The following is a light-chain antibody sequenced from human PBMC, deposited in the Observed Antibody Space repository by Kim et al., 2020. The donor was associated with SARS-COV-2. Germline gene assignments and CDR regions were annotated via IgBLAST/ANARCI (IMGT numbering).Light chain of an antibody. V-gene: IGKV3-15*01. CDR1: QTIGSN. CDR3: QQYNDWPRT. Sequence: EIVMTQSPATLSVSPGEGATLSCRASQTIGSNLAWYQQSPGQPPRLLIYGASTRATGIPARFSGSGSGTEFTLTLSSLRSEDFAVYYCQQYNDWPRTFGQGTKVEI. CDR2: GAS. J-gene: IGKJ1*01.